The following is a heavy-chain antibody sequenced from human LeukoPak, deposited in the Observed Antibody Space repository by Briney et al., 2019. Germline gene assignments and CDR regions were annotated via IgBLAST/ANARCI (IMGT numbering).Heavy chain of an antibody. CDR2: ISWNSGSI. CDR1: GFTFDDYA. Sequence: GGSLRLSCAASGFTFDDYAMHWVRQAPGKGLEWVSGISWNSGSIGYADSVKGRFTISRDNAKNSLYLQMNSLRAEDTALYYRAKEAKLGDYVDYWGQGTLVTVSS. D-gene: IGHD2-15*01. V-gene: IGHV3-9*01. J-gene: IGHJ4*02. CDR3: AKEAKLGDYVDY.